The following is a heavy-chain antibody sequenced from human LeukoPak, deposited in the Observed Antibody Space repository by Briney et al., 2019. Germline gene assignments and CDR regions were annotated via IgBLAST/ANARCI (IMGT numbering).Heavy chain of an antibody. CDR2: TYYRSKWYN. J-gene: IGHJ4*02. CDR3: ARGSSSNSWYFDY. D-gene: IGHD6-13*01. Sequence: SQTLSLTCAISEDSVSSNSATWTWIRQSPSRGLEWLGRTYYRSKWYNDYAVSVKSRITINPDTSKNQFSLQLNSLTPEDTAVYYCARGSSSNSWYFDYWGQGTLVTVSS. V-gene: IGHV6-1*01. CDR1: EDSVSSNSAT.